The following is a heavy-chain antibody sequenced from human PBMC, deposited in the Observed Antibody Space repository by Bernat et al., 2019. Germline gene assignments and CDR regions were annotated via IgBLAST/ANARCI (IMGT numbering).Heavy chain of an antibody. CDR3: ARDYYDSSGYEEGSMPFDY. V-gene: IGHV1-69*02. J-gene: IGHJ4*02. Sequence: QVQLVQSGAEVKKPGSSVKVSCKASGGTFSSYTISWVRQAPGQGLEWMGRIIPILGIANYAQKFQGRVPITADKSTSTAYMELSSLSSEDTAVYYCARDYYDSSGYEEGSMPFDYWGQGTLVTVSS. CDR1: GGTFSSYT. CDR2: IIPILGIA. D-gene: IGHD3-22*01.